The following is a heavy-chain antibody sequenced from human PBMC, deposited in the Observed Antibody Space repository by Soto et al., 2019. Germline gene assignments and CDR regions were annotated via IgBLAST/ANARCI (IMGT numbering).Heavy chain of an antibody. Sequence: PGGSLRLSCVASGFTFSSYALNWVRQAPGRGLEWVSAISGSGGTTYYADSVKGRFTISRDNSKNTLYLQMNSLRAEDTAVYYCAKDRSWQLAYVFDYWGQGTLVTVSS. D-gene: IGHD6-6*01. CDR1: GFTFSSYA. V-gene: IGHV3-23*01. CDR2: ISGSGGTT. CDR3: AKDRSWQLAYVFDY. J-gene: IGHJ4*02.